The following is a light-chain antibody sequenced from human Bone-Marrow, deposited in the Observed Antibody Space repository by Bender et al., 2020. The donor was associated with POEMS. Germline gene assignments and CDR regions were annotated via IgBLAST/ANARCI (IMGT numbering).Light chain of an antibody. CDR3: TSYTRTTSWI. Sequence: QSALTQPASMSGSPGQSITISCTGVIYDLVSWCQQHPGKAPKLILYDVKNRPSGISDRFSGSKSGNTASLTISGLRPEDEAHYYCTSYTRTTSWIFGGGTKLTVL. V-gene: IGLV2-14*03. CDR1: IYDL. CDR2: DVK. J-gene: IGLJ2*01.